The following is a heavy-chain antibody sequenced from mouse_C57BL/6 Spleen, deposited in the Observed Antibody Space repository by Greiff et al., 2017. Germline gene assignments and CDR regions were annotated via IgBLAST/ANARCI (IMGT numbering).Heavy chain of an antibody. J-gene: IGHJ2*01. CDR3: ARGDLLITTVVAFDY. Sequence: QVQLQQPGAELVKPGASVKLSCKASGYTFTSYWMHWVKQRPGQGLEWIGMIHPNSGSTNYNEKFKSKATLTVDKASSTAYMQLSSLTSEDSAVYYCARGDLLITTVVAFDYWGQGTTRTVSS. CDR1: GYTFTSYW. CDR2: IHPNSGST. V-gene: IGHV1-64*01. D-gene: IGHD1-1*01.